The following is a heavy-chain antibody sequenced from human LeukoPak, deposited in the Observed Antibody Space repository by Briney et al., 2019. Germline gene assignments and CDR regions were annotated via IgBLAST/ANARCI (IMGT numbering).Heavy chain of an antibody. CDR1: GFTFSGYG. V-gene: IGHV3-23*01. CDR3: AKDQSAIAGIDY. D-gene: IGHD6-13*01. CDR2: ISGRGGST. Sequence: GGSLRLSCAASGFTFSGYGMSWVRQAPGKGLEWVSSISGRGGSTYYADSVKGRFTISRDNSRNTLYLQMNNLRPEDTAVYYCAKDQSAIAGIDYWGQGTLVTVSS. J-gene: IGHJ4*02.